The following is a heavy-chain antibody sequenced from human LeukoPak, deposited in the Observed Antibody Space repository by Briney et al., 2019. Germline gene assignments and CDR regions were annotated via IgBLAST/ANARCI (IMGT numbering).Heavy chain of an antibody. CDR2: IYWDDDK. V-gene: IGHV2-5*02. D-gene: IGHD3-10*01. Sequence: TLSLTCTVSGYSISSGYYWGWIRQPPGKALEWLALIYWDDDKRYSPSLKSRLTITKDTSKNQVVLTMTNMDPVDTATYYCAHRYYPSSFDYWGQGTLVTVSS. CDR3: AHRYYPSSFDY. J-gene: IGHJ4*02. CDR1: GYSISSGYYW.